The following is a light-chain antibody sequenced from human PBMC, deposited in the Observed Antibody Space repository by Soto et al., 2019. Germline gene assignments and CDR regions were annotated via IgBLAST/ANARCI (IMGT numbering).Light chain of an antibody. Sequence: DIQMTQSPSSLSASVGDRVTITCRASQSINSYLNWYQQKPGKAPNLLIYATSTLQSGVPSRFSGSGSGTDFTLTISSLQPEAFATYYCQQSYSTFWTFGQGTKVEIK. V-gene: IGKV1-39*01. J-gene: IGKJ1*01. CDR2: ATS. CDR3: QQSYSTFWT. CDR1: QSINSY.